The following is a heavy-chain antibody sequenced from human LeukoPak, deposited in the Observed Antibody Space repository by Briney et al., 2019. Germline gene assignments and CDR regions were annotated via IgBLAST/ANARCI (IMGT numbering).Heavy chain of an antibody. D-gene: IGHD3-10*01. V-gene: IGHV3-23*01. Sequence: GGSLRLSCEASGFAFSSYAMSWVRQAPGKGLEWVSAISGVGGSGDSTQYADSVKGRFTISRDNSKNTLYVQMVSLRVEDTAIYYCAKGHISGSYSGYFGSWGLGTLVTVSS. J-gene: IGHJ4*02. CDR2: ISGVGGSGDST. CDR1: GFAFSSYA. CDR3: AKGHISGSYSGYFGS.